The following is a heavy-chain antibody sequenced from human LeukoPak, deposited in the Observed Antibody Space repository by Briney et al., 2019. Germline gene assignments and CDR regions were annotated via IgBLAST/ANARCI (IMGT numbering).Heavy chain of an antibody. J-gene: IGHJ4*01. CDR3: VRCDFGAGSYSPHFDS. V-gene: IGHV4-34*01. CDR1: GGSFSGYY. CDR2: INHSGST. D-gene: IGHD3-10*01. Sequence: SETLSLTCAVYGGSFSGYYWSWIRQPPGKGLEWIGEINHSGSTYYNPSLKSRVTISIDTSKNQFSLNLSSVTAADTAVYYCVRCDFGAGSYSPHFDSWGQEPWSPSPQ.